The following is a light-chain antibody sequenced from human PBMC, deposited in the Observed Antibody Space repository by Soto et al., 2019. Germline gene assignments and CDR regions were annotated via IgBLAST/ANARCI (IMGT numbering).Light chain of an antibody. CDR1: QSVGSD. CDR3: QQYNNWVT. V-gene: IGKV3D-15*01. Sequence: EIVMTQSPATLSVSPGERATLSCRASQSVGSDLAWYQQKPGQAPRLVIYGASTRATGIPARFSGSGSGTEFTLTISSLQSEDSAVYYCQQYNNWVTFGGGTRVEIK. CDR2: GAS. J-gene: IGKJ4*01.